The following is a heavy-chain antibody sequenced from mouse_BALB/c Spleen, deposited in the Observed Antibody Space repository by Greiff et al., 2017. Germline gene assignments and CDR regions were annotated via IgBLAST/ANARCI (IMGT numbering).Heavy chain of an antibody. Sequence: VQLQQPGAELVKPGASVKLSCKASGYTFTSYWMHWVKQRPGQGLEWIGEINPSNGRTNYNEKFKSKATLTVDKSSSTAYMQLSSLTSEDSAVYYSATWYYGSSPGYYYAMDYWGQGTSVTVSS. V-gene: IGHV1S81*02. CDR1: GYTFTSYW. J-gene: IGHJ4*01. CDR3: ATWYYGSSPGYYYAMDY. D-gene: IGHD1-1*01. CDR2: INPSNGRT.